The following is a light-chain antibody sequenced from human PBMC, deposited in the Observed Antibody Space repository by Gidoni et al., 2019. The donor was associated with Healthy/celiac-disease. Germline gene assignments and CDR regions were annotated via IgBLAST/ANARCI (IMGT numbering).Light chain of an antibody. CDR1: QSLLHSNGYNY. Sequence: DLPITQSPLSLPVTPGEPASISCRSSQSLLHSNGYNYLDWYLQKPGQSPQLLIYLGSNRASGVPDRFSGSGSGTDFTLKISRVEAEDVGVYYCMQALQTPWTFGQGTKVEIK. J-gene: IGKJ1*01. CDR2: LGS. V-gene: IGKV2-28*01. CDR3: MQALQTPWT.